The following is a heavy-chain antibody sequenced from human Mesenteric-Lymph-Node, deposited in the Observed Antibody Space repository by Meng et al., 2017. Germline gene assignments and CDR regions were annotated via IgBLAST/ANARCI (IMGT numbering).Heavy chain of an antibody. J-gene: IGHJ5*02. Sequence: QRQLQESGPGLVKPAQTLSRTWTVSGGSISSGGFYWSWIRQHPGKGLEWIGYIYYSGSTYYNPSLRSRVAISIDTSKNQFSLKLTSVTAADTAVYFCARTNYGDYNWFDPWGQGTLVTVSS. CDR1: GGSISSGGFY. D-gene: IGHD4-17*01. CDR2: IYYSGST. V-gene: IGHV4-31*02. CDR3: ARTNYGDYNWFDP.